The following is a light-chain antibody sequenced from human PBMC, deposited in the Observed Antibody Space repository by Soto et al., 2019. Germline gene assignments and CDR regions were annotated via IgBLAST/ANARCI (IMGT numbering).Light chain of an antibody. CDR1: QSVSSNY. CDR2: GAS. J-gene: IGKJ2*01. Sequence: EILLTQSPGTLSLSPGERATLSCRASQSVSSNYLAWYQQKPGQAPRLLIYGASNRATGIPDRFSGSGSGTGFTLTISRLEPEDFAVYFCQQYGSSPPFTFGQGTKVDIK. CDR3: QQYGSSPPFT. V-gene: IGKV3-20*01.